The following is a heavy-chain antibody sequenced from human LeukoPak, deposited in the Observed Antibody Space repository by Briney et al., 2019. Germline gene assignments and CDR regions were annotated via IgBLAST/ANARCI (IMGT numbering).Heavy chain of an antibody. CDR1: GFTVSSNY. J-gene: IGHJ3*02. D-gene: IGHD2-21*01. CDR2: IYSGGST. Sequence: GGPLRLSCAASGFTVSSNYMSWVRQAPGKGLEWVSVIYSGGSTYYADSVKGRFTISRDNSKNTLYLQMNSLRAEDTAVYYCAREDIVAYDAFDIWGQGTMVTVSS. V-gene: IGHV3-66*01. CDR3: AREDIVAYDAFDI.